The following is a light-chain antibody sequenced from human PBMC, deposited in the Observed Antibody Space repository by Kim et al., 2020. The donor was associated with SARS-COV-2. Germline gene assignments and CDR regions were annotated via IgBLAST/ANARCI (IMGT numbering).Light chain of an antibody. CDR3: QQSNIYPQIT. Sequence: DIQMTQSPSLLSSSLGERDTITCRASRAIPRYVAWYQQKPGKAPKLLIYAASTLRAGVPSRFSGSGSGTEFTLTISSLQPEDFATYYCQQSNIYPQITFGGGTK. V-gene: IGKV1-9*01. J-gene: IGKJ4*01. CDR2: AAS. CDR1: RAIPRY.